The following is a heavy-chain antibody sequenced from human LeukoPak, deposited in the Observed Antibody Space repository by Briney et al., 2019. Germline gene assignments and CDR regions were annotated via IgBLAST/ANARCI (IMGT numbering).Heavy chain of an antibody. CDR2: IKSDGSST. V-gene: IGHV3-74*01. CDR1: GFTFSSYW. Sequence: PGGSLRLSCAASGFTFSSYWMHWVRQAPGKGLVWVSRIKSDGSSTNYADSVKGRFTISRDNAKNTLYLQMNSLRAEDTAVYYCTRELPFDLWGRGTLVTVPS. D-gene: IGHD2-21*01. J-gene: IGHJ2*01. CDR3: TRELPFDL.